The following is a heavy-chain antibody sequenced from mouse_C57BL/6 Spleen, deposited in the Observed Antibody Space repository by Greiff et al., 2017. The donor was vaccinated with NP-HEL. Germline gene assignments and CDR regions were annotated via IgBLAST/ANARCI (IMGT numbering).Heavy chain of an antibody. V-gene: IGHV1-5*01. D-gene: IGHD1-1*01. CDR1: GYTFTSYW. CDR2: IYPGNSDT. CDR3: TRERNYYGSSPHWYFDV. Sequence: EVQLQQSGTVLARPGASVKMSCKTSGYTFTSYWMHWVKQRPGQGLEWIGAIYPGNSDTSYNQKFKGKAKLTAVTSASTAYMELSSLTNEDSAVYYCTRERNYYGSSPHWYFDVWGTGTTVTVSS. J-gene: IGHJ1*03.